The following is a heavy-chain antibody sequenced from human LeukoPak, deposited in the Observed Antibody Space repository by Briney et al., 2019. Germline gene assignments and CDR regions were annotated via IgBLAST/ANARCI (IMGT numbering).Heavy chain of an antibody. CDR2: ISGDDDNT. D-gene: IGHD6-19*01. CDR1: GFTFSNYA. V-gene: IGHV3-23*01. J-gene: IGHJ5*02. CDR3: AKRYGSSGFNWFDP. Sequence: GGSLRLSCAASGFTFSNYALSWVRQAPGKGLEWVSTISGDDDNTYYAASVKGRFTISRDNSKNTLFLQMNSLRAEDTALYYCAKRYGSSGFNWFDPWGQGTLVTVSS.